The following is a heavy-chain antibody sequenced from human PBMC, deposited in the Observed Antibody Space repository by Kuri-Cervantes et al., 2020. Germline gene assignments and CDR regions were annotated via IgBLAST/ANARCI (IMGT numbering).Heavy chain of an antibody. CDR1: GFTFSSYG. D-gene: IGHD3-10*01. V-gene: IGHV3-30*03. CDR2: ISYDGSNK. Sequence: GESLKISCAASGFTFSSYGMHWVRQAPGKGLEWVAVISYDGSNKYYADSVKGRFTISRDNAKNSLYLQMNSLRAEDTAVYYCARDVGSGSYYNAHYYYYGVDVWGQGTTVTVSS. J-gene: IGHJ6*02. CDR3: ARDVGSGSYYNAHYYYYGVDV.